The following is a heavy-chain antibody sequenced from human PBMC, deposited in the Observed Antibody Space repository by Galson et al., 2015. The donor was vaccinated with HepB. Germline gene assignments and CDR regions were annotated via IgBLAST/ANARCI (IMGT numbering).Heavy chain of an antibody. CDR2: IIPILGIA. V-gene: IGHV1-69*04. CDR3: ARDKGSGSPYAPYYYYYGMDV. CDR1: GGTFSSYT. D-gene: IGHD3-10*01. J-gene: IGHJ6*02. Sequence: SVKVSCKASGGTFSSYTISWVRQAPGQGLEWMGRIIPILGIANYAQKFQGRVTITADKSTSTAYMELSSLRSEDTAVYYCARDKGSGSPYAPYYYYYGMDVWGQATTVTVSS.